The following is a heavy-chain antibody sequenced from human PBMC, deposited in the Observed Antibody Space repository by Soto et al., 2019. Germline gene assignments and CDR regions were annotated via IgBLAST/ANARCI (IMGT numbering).Heavy chain of an antibody. J-gene: IGHJ5*02. Sequence: DTLSLTCTVSGGSISSYHWSWIRQSPGKGLEWIGYVFYTGSTKYNPALKRRVTISVDTSKNQFSLKLSSVSAADTGLYYCARSYSGTFYGYDTWGQGILVTVSS. D-gene: IGHD1-26*01. CDR2: VFYTGST. CDR3: ARSYSGTFYGYDT. V-gene: IGHV4-59*01. CDR1: GGSISSYH.